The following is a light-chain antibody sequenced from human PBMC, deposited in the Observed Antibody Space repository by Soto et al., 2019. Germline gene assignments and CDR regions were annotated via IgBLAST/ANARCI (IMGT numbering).Light chain of an antibody. Sequence: QSALTQPASVSGSPGQSITISCTGTSSDVGGYNYVSWYQQHPGKAPKLKIYDVTSRPSGVSNRFSGSKSDNMASLTISGLPAEDEADYYCRSYTSTSTLVVFGGGTKLTVL. CDR2: DVT. V-gene: IGLV2-14*01. J-gene: IGLJ2*01. CDR3: RSYTSTSTLVV. CDR1: SSDVGGYNY.